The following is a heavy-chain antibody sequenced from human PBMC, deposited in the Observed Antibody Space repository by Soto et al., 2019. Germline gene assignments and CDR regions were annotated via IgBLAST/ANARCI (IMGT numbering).Heavy chain of an antibody. V-gene: IGHV1-18*01. D-gene: IGHD3-9*01. CDR3: ARGGPLRYFDWSDYYYYGMDV. Sequence: ASVKVSCKASGYTFTSYGISWVRQAPGQGLEWMGWISAYNGNTNYAQKLQGRVTMTTDTTTSTAYMELRSLRSDDTAVYYCARGGPLRYFDWSDYYYYGMDVWGQGTTVTVSS. CDR2: ISAYNGNT. CDR1: GYTFTSYG. J-gene: IGHJ6*02.